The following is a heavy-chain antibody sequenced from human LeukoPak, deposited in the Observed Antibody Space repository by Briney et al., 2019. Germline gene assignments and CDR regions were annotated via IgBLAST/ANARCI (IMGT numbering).Heavy chain of an antibody. V-gene: IGHV3-33*01. J-gene: IGHJ6*03. CDR3: ARGSRDSSGYYSYYYYMDV. Sequence: PGRSLRLSCAASGFTFSSYGMHWVRQAPGKGLEWVAVIWYDGSNKYYADSVKGRFTISRDNSKNTLYLQMNSLRAEDTAVYYCARGSRDSSGYYSYYYYMDVWGNGTTVTVSS. CDR2: IWYDGSNK. D-gene: IGHD3-22*01. CDR1: GFTFSSYG.